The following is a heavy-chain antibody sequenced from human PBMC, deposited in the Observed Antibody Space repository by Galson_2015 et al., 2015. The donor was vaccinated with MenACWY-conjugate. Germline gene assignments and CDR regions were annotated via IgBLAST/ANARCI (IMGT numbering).Heavy chain of an antibody. V-gene: IGHV3-21*01. CDR3: ARGIGDYVDGSGDC. D-gene: IGHD4-17*01. CDR2: IDSSGSDI. Sequence: SLRLSCAASGFIFSSYSMNWVRQAPGKGLEWVSSIDSSGSDIYYGDSVKGRFTISRDNAKNPVFLQMNSLRAEDTAVYYCARGIGDYVDGSGDCWGQGILVTVSS. J-gene: IGHJ4*02. CDR1: GFIFSSYS.